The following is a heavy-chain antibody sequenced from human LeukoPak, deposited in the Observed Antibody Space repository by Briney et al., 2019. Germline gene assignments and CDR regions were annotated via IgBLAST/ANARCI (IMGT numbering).Heavy chain of an antibody. D-gene: IGHD5-18*01. CDR2: IYYSGST. CDR3: ARVGYSYGLKYGMDV. CDR1: GGSISSGGYY. Sequence: PSETLSLTCTVSGGSISSGGYYWSWIRQHPGKGLEWIGYIYYSGSTYYNPSLKSRVTISVDTSKNQFSLKLSSVTAADTAVYYCARVGYSYGLKYGMDVWGQGTTVTVSS. J-gene: IGHJ6*02. V-gene: IGHV4-31*03.